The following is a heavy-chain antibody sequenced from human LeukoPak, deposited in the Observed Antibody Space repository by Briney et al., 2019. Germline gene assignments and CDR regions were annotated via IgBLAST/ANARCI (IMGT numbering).Heavy chain of an antibody. CDR3: ARDGLGIATHFDY. J-gene: IGHJ4*02. Sequence: GGPLRLSCTASGLSLNSYAMSWVRQVPGKGLEWVSASSSSDDGKWYAESVRGRFTISRDNDKNSLYLQMNSLRAEDTAVYYCARDGLGIATHFDYWGQGTLVTVSS. D-gene: IGHD6-13*01. V-gene: IGHV3-23*01. CDR2: SSSSDDGK. CDR1: GLSLNSYA.